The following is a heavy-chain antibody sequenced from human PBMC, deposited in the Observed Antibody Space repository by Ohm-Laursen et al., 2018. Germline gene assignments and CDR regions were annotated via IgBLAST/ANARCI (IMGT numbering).Heavy chain of an antibody. CDR3: ARGGVHCYAL. V-gene: IGHV4-34*01. J-gene: IGHJ4*02. CDR2: INHSGNT. CDR1: GGSISSYY. D-gene: IGHD2-2*01. Sequence: SETLSLTCTVSGGSISSYYWSWIRQPPGKGLEWIGEINHSGNTNYNPSLKSRVTISVDTSKNQFSLKLNSVTAADTAVYYCARGGVHCYALWGQGTLVTVSS.